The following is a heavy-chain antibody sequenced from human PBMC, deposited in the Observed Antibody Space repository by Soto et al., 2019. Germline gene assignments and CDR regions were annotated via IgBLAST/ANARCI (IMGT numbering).Heavy chain of an antibody. D-gene: IGHD2-2*03. J-gene: IGHJ4*02. Sequence: QITLKESGPTLVKPTQTLTLTCTFSGFSLSTSGVAVGWIRQPPGKALEWLALIYWDDDKRYSPSLKSRPTITKDTSKNQVVRTMTNMDPVDTAPYVCAHLDIVVVPPAMADYWGQGTLVTVSS. CDR1: GFSLSTSGVA. CDR2: IYWDDDK. V-gene: IGHV2-5*02. CDR3: AHLDIVVVPPAMADY.